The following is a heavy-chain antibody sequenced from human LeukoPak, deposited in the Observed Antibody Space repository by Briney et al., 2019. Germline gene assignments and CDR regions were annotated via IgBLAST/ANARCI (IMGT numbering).Heavy chain of an antibody. V-gene: IGHV3-11*04. CDR1: GFTFSDYY. D-gene: IGHD3-3*01. J-gene: IGHJ4*02. CDR3: ARDPPTTYDFWSGYSRFDY. CDR2: ISSSSSTI. Sequence: GGSLRLSCAASGFTFSDYYMSWIRQAPGKGLEWVSYISSSSSTIYYADSVKGRFTISRDNAKNSLYLQMNSLRAEDTAVYYCARDPPTTYDFWSGYSRFDYWGQGTLVTVSS.